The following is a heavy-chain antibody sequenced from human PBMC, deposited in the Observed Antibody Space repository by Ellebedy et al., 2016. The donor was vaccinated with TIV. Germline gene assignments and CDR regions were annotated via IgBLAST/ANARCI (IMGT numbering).Heavy chain of an antibody. J-gene: IGHJ4*02. V-gene: IGHV3-74*01. Sequence: GESLKISXAASGFTFSRNWMHWVRQAPGKGLVWVAHINNDGSSTTYADSVKGRFTISRDNAKNTLYLQMNSLRAEDTAVYYCARDPHWSYFDYWGQGTLVTVSS. D-gene: IGHD2-8*02. CDR1: GFTFSRNW. CDR3: ARDPHWSYFDY. CDR2: INNDGSST.